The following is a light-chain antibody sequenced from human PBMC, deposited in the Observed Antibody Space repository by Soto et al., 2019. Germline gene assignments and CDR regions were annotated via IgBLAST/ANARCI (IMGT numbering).Light chain of an antibody. Sequence: IVLTQSPGTLSFSPGERATLNCRASQSISTSSLAWYRQKPGQAPRLLIYGAFNRATGIPDRFSGGGSGTDYTLTITNLESEDFAVYYCKQRSNWPWTFGQGTKVEIX. V-gene: IGKV3D-20*02. CDR3: KQRSNWPWT. CDR2: GAF. CDR1: QSISTSS. J-gene: IGKJ1*01.